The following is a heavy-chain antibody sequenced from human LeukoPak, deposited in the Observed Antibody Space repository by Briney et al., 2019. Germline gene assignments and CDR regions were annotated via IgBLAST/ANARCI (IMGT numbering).Heavy chain of an antibody. Sequence: GGSLRLSCAASGFTFNSYWMHWVRQAPGKGLVWVSRISTDGSSTSYADSVKGRFTISRDTSKNTLYLQMNSLRADDTAVYYCVRTQPRSRLLDRWGQGTLVTVSS. CDR1: GFTFNSYW. CDR2: ISTDGSST. CDR3: VRTQPRSRLLDR. V-gene: IGHV3-74*01. J-gene: IGHJ5*02. D-gene: IGHD1-26*01.